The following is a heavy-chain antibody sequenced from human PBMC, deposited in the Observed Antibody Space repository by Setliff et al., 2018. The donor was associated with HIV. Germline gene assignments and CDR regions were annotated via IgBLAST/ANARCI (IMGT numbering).Heavy chain of an antibody. CDR3: VIGHCNSDKCLYTWFDP. CDR1: NYTLINYG. J-gene: IGHJ5*02. V-gene: IGHV1-18*01. Sequence: ASVKVSCKASNYTLINYGVSWVRQAPGQGLEWMGWIGSYSGYTIYAQKFQDRLTMTTDTSTTTSSMELRSLRSDDTAVYYCVIGHCNSDKCLYTWFDPWGQGTLVTVSS. D-gene: IGHD2-2*01. CDR2: IGSYSGYT.